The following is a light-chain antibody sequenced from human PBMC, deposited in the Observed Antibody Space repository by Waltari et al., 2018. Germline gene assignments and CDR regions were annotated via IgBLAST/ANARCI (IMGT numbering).Light chain of an antibody. CDR1: QSILYSSNNKNY. Sequence: DIVMTQSPDSLTVSLGEKATINCKSRQSILYSSNNKNYLVWYQQKPGQPPKLLIYWASTRESGVPDRFSGSGSGTDFTLTISSLQAEDVAVYYCQQYYSTPHTFGQGTKLEIK. CDR2: WAS. CDR3: QQYYSTPHT. V-gene: IGKV4-1*01. J-gene: IGKJ2*01.